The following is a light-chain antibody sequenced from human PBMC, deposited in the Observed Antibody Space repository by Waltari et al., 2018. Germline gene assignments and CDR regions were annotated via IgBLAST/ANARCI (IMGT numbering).Light chain of an antibody. CDR1: QSLHSA. CDR2: RTS. J-gene: IGKJ1*01. Sequence: EIVMTQSPATLSMSPGESATLSCRASQSLHSAFAWYQQQPGQAPRLLIYRTSTRATGTPARFSGSGSGTEFTLTISSLQSEDFAIYYCQQYNYWPWTFGQGTRVEIK. V-gene: IGKV3D-15*01. CDR3: QQYNYWPWT.